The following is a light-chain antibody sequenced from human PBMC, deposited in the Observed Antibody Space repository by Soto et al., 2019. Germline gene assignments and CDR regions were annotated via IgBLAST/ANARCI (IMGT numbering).Light chain of an antibody. CDR3: SSYTSSNTLEV. CDR2: EVT. CDR1: SSDVGDYNY. V-gene: IGLV2-14*01. Sequence: QSALTQPASVSGSPGQSITISCTGTSSDVGDYNYVSWYQQHPGKAPKLMIYEVTNRPSGVSNRFSGSKSGNTASLTISGLQAEDEADYYCSSYTSSNTLEVFGVGTKLTVL. J-gene: IGLJ2*01.